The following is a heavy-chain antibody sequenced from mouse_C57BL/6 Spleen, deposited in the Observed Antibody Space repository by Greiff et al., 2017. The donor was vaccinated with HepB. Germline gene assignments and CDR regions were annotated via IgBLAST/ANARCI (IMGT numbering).Heavy chain of an antibody. D-gene: IGHD1-1*01. CDR1: GYTFTDYE. CDR2: IDPETGGT. Sequence: VQLQQSGAELVRPGASVTLSCKASGYTFTDYEMHWVKQTPVHGLEWIGAIDPETGGTAYNQKFKGKAILTADKSSSTAYMELRSLTSEDSAVYYWTRDGSSYDWFAYWGQGTLVTVSA. J-gene: IGHJ3*01. CDR3: TRDGSSYDWFAY. V-gene: IGHV1-15*01.